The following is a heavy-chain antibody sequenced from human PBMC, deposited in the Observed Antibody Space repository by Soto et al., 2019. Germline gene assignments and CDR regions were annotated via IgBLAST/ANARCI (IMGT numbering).Heavy chain of an antibody. D-gene: IGHD2-21*01. V-gene: IGHV4-31*03. CDR2: IYVTGAV. CDR1: GTALNSGNYY. Sequence: KPSETLSLTCSVSGTALNSGNYYWSWIRQVPGKGLEWIGHIYVTGAVDYNPSLRDRITISQDKSERQFSLTLRLVTAADTAVYYCARLRIATNNYKWFDPWGQGTLVTVSS. J-gene: IGHJ5*02. CDR3: ARLRIATNNYKWFDP.